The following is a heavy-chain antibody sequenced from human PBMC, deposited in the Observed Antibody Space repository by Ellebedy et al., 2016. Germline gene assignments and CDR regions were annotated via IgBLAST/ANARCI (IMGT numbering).Heavy chain of an antibody. V-gene: IGHV4-34*01. CDR1: GGSFRGYY. Sequence: SETLSLTCAVYGGSFRGYYWSWIRQPPGKGLEWIGEINHSGSTNYNPSLKSRVTISVDTSKNQFSLKLSSVTAADTAVYYCARIGGSGPPFDYWGQGTLVTVSS. J-gene: IGHJ4*02. CDR3: ARIGGSGPPFDY. CDR2: INHSGST. D-gene: IGHD3-10*01.